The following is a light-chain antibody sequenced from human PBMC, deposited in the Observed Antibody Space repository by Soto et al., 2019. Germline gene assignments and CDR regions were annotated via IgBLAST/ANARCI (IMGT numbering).Light chain of an antibody. V-gene: IGKV3-20*01. CDR3: QQYGSSPRT. CDR1: QSVSSSY. CDR2: GAS. Sequence: EIVWTQSPGTLSLSPGESATLSCRASQSVSSSYLAWYQQKPGQAPRLLIYGASSRATGIPDRFSGSWSGTDFTLTISRLEPEDFAVYYFQQYGSSPRTFGQGTKVEIK. J-gene: IGKJ1*01.